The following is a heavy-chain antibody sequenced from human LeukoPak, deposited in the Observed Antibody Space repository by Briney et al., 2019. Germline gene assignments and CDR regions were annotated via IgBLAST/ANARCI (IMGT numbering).Heavy chain of an antibody. D-gene: IGHD3-10*01. CDR1: GFTFSDYY. V-gene: IGHV3-11*04. CDR2: ISSSGSTI. Sequence: GGSLRLSCAASGFTFSDYYMSWIRQAPGKGLEWVSYISSSGSTIYYADSVKGRFIISRDKPKNSLYLHMNGLRAEDTAVYYCAREGYYASGSLYRAPNDYWGQGNLVTVSS. J-gene: IGHJ4*02. CDR3: AREGYYASGSLYRAPNDY.